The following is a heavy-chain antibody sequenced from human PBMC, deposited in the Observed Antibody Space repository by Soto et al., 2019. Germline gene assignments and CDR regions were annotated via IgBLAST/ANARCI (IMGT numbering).Heavy chain of an antibody. CDR2: MNPNSGNT. V-gene: IGHV1-8*01. CDR1: RYTFTSYD. Sequence: QVQLVQSGAEVKKPGASVKVSCKASRYTFTSYDINWVRQATGQGLEWMGWMNPNSGNTGYAQKFQGRVTMTRNTSISTAYMELSSLRSEDTAVYYCARGVDYYGSGSYYMSYYYYYMDVWGKGTTVTVSS. CDR3: ARGVDYYGSGSYYMSYYYYYMDV. D-gene: IGHD3-10*01. J-gene: IGHJ6*03.